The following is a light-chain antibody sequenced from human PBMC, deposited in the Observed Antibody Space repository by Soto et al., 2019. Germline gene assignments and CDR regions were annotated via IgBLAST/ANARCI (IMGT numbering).Light chain of an antibody. V-gene: IGKV3-11*01. CDR1: QYINTR. CDR2: QTS. CDR3: HQRQSWPRT. Sequence: EIVLTQSPATLSSFPGDRATLSCRASQYINTRLAWYQHRPGQAPRLLISQTSIRAAGIPARFSASGTGTDFTLTISDVQPEDFAVYYCHQRQSWPRTFGQGTKVDIK. J-gene: IGKJ1*01.